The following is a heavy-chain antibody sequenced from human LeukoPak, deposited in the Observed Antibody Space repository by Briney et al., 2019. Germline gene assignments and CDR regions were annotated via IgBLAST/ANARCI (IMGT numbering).Heavy chain of an antibody. J-gene: IGHJ6*03. V-gene: IGHV1-18*01. CDR2: ISAYNGNT. Sequence: ASVKVSCKASGYTFTSYGISWVRQAPGQGLEWMGWISAYNGNTNYAQKLQGRVTMTTDTSTSTAYMELGSLRSDDTAVYYCARDLYCSSTSCYIWAGYYYYYMDVWGKGTTVTVSS. CDR1: GYTFTSYG. CDR3: ARDLYCSSTSCYIWAGYYYYYMDV. D-gene: IGHD2-2*02.